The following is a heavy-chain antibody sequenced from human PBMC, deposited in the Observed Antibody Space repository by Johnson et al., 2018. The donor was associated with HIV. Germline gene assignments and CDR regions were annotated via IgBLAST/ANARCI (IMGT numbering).Heavy chain of an antibody. CDR3: ARVFYAIFGLGDAFDI. V-gene: IGHV3-30*04. CDR1: GFTFSSYA. J-gene: IGHJ3*02. CDR2: ISYDGSNK. Sequence: VQLVESGGGVVQPGRSLRLSCAASGFTFSSYAMHWVRQAPGKGLEWVAVISYDGSNKYYADSVKGRFTISRDNSKNTLYLQMNSLRAEDTAVYYCARVFYAIFGLGDAFDIWGQGTMVTVSS. D-gene: IGHD3/OR15-3a*01.